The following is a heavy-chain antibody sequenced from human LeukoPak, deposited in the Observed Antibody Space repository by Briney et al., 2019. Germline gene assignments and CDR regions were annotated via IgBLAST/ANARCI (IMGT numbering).Heavy chain of an antibody. J-gene: IGHJ4*02. CDR3: ATGCYYDSSGFFDY. Sequence: PSETLSLTCTVSGGSISSYYWSWIRQPPGKGLEWIGYIYYSGSTNYNPSLKSRVTISVDTSKNQFSLKLSSVTAADTAVYYCATGCYYDSSGFFDYWGQGTLVTVSS. D-gene: IGHD3-22*01. CDR1: GGSISSYY. CDR2: IYYSGST. V-gene: IGHV4-59*01.